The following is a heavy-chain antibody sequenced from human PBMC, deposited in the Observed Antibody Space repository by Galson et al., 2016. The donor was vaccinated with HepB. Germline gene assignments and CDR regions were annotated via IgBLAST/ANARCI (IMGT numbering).Heavy chain of an antibody. J-gene: IGHJ6*02. Sequence: SETLSLTCSVSGVSISRYYWSWIRQAPGKGLEWIGYISYSGRTNYTPSLKRRVTISIDTSKNQFSLKLSSVTTSDTAVYYCARERAETGSYYQYGMDVWGQGTTVTVSS. CDR2: ISYSGRT. CDR1: GVSISRYY. V-gene: IGHV4-59*01. CDR3: ARERAETGSYYQYGMDV. D-gene: IGHD6-13*01.